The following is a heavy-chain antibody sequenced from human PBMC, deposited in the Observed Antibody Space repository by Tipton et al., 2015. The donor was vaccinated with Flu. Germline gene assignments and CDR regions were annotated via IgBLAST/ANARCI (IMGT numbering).Heavy chain of an antibody. D-gene: IGHD6-6*01. V-gene: IGHV4-4*07. CDR2: IYTSGST. CDR3: ARGVTIAARQYGIIGAFDI. J-gene: IGHJ3*02. CDR1: GGSISSYY. Sequence: TLSLTCTVSGGSISSYYWSWIRQPAGKGLEWIGRIYTSGSTNYNPSLKSRVTMSVDTSKNQFSLKLSSVTAADTAVYYCARGVTIAARQYGIIGAFDIWGQGTMVTVSS.